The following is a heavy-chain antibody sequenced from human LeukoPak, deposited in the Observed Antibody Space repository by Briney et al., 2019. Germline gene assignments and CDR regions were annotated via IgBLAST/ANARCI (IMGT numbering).Heavy chain of an antibody. CDR2: MYYSGST. D-gene: IGHD6-19*01. CDR1: GGSISSSGYY. J-gene: IGHJ6*03. V-gene: IGHV4-39*07. Sequence: ASETLSLTCTVSGGSISSSGYYWGWIRQPPGKGLEWIGSMYYSGSTYYNPSLKSRVTISVDTSKNQFSLKLSSVTAADTAVYYCARDSSGWPYYYYYMDVWGKGTTVTVSS. CDR3: ARDSSGWPYYYYYMDV.